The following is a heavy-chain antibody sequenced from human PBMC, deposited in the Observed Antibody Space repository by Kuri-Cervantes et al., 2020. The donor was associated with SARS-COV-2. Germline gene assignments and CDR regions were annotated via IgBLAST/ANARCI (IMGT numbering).Heavy chain of an antibody. V-gene: IGHV4-30-2*01. CDR1: GGSISSGNFY. CDR3: ARVSGDSRFSYYMDV. J-gene: IGHJ6*03. CDR2: ISQSGNT. D-gene: IGHD7-27*01. Sequence: LSLTCAVSGGSISSGNFYWSWIRQPPGKGLEWIGYISQSGNTYYNPSLKSRVTISVDRSKNQFSLKVSSVSAADTAVYYCARVSGDSRFSYYMDVWGTGTTVTVSS.